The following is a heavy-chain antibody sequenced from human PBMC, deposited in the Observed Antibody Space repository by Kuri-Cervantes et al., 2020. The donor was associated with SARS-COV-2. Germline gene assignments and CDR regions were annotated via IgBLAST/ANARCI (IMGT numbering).Heavy chain of an antibody. D-gene: IGHD1-26*01. Sequence: GESLKISCAASGFTFSSYAMSWVRQAPGKGLEWVSAISGGGGSTYYADSVKGRFTISRDNSKNTLYLQMNSLRAEDTAVYYCAKSGSYYFDYWGQGTLVTVSS. CDR1: GFTFSSYA. V-gene: IGHV3-23*01. J-gene: IGHJ4*02. CDR3: AKSGSYYFDY. CDR2: ISGGGGST.